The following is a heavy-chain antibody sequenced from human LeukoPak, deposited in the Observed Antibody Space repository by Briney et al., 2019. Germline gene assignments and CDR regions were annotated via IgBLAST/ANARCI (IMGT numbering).Heavy chain of an antibody. CDR3: ARGGRSLWFADLLTN. J-gene: IGHJ4*02. CDR2: IKHDGREK. Sequence: PGGSLRLSCEGSGFNFSNYWMVWVRQAPGKGLEWVANIKHDGREKHFVDSVKGRFIISRDNAHNSLYLDMNNLRPEDTALYFCARGGRSLWFADLLTNWGQGILVAVSS. D-gene: IGHD3-10*01. V-gene: IGHV3-7*01. CDR1: GFNFSNYW.